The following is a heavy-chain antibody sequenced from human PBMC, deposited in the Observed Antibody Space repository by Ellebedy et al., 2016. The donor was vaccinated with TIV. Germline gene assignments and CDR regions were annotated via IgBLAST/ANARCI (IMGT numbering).Heavy chain of an antibody. Sequence: GESLKISCKGSGYSFTNYWIGWVRQMPGKGLEWMGIIYPADSDTRYSPSFQGQVTISADKSISTAYLQWSSLKASDTAMYYCARHGSSGSYWVYWIDYWGQGTLVTVSS. D-gene: IGHD1-26*01. CDR1: GYSFTNYW. CDR2: IYPADSDT. CDR3: ARHGSSGSYWVYWIDY. V-gene: IGHV5-51*01. J-gene: IGHJ4*02.